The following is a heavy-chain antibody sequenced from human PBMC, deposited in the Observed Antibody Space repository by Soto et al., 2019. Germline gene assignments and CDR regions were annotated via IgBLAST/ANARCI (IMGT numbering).Heavy chain of an antibody. J-gene: IGHJ6*02. Sequence: QVQLQESGPGLVKPSETLSLTCTVSGGSIDGRNCAWIRQPPGKGLEWLGYVYYDGGSSYNPSVKRRLTLSMDTSKSQFSLQLTSVTAADTAVYYCVRQGIGNLHGLVDVWGRGTTVTVSS. CDR2: VYYDGGS. V-gene: IGHV4-59*08. D-gene: IGHD3-10*01. CDR3: VRQGIGNLHGLVDV. CDR1: GGSIDGRN.